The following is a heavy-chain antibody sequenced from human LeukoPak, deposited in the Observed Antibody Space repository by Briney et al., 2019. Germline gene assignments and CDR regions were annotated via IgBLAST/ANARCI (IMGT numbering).Heavy chain of an antibody. D-gene: IGHD4-23*01. CDR2: ISWNSGSI. Sequence: GGSLRLSCAASGFTFDDYAMHWVRQAPGKGLEWVSGISWNSGSIGYADSVKGRFTISRDNAKDSLYLQMNSLRAEDTALYYCAKDSDYGGNSIFSHFDYWGQGTLVTVSS. J-gene: IGHJ4*02. CDR1: GFTFDDYA. V-gene: IGHV3-9*01. CDR3: AKDSDYGGNSIFSHFDY.